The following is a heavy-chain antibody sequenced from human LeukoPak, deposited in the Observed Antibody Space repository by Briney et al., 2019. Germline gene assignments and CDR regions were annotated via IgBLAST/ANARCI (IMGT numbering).Heavy chain of an antibody. CDR1: GGSISSGGYY. CDR3: ARGTPDAFDI. Sequence: SETLSLTCTVSGGSISSGGYYWSWTRQPPGKGLEWIGYIYYSGSTNYNPSLKSRVTISVDTSKNQFSLKLSSVTAADTAVYYCARGTPDAFDIWGQGTMVTVSS. J-gene: IGHJ3*02. CDR2: IYYSGST. V-gene: IGHV4-61*08.